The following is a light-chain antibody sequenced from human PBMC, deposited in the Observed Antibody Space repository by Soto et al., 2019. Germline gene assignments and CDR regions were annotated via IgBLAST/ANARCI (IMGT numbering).Light chain of an antibody. CDR1: QDISNY. CDR3: QQYDNLPIT. Sequence: DIQMTQSPSSLSASVGDRVTITCQARQDISNYLNWYQHKPGKAPKLLIYAASNLETGVPSRFSGRGSGTDFTFTISSLQPADIATYYCQQYDNLPITFGQGTRLEIK. CDR2: AAS. J-gene: IGKJ5*01. V-gene: IGKV1-33*01.